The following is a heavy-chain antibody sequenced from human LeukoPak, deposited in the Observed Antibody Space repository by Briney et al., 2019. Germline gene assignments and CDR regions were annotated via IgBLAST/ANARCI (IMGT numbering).Heavy chain of an antibody. J-gene: IGHJ4*02. CDR1: GFPFTAYW. CDR3: AKGGSSVQQIHFDY. D-gene: IGHD6-13*01. V-gene: IGHV3-7*03. CDR2: INRDGSEK. Sequence: GGSLRLSCAASGFPFTAYWMTWVRQAPGKGLEWVANINRDGSEKYHVDSVKGRFTISRDNAKNSLYLQMNSLRAEDTALYYCAKGGSSVQQIHFDYWGQGTPVTVSS.